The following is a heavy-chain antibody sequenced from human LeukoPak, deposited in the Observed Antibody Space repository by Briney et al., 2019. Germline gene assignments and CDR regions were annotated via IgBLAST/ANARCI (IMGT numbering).Heavy chain of an antibody. Sequence: GGSLRLSCAASGFTFSSYSMNWVRQAPGKGLEWVSSISSSSSYIYYADSVKGRFTISRDNAKNSLYLQMNCLRAEDTAVYYCARASRDIVVVVAATPPGDYWGQGTLVTVS. CDR1: GFTFSSYS. V-gene: IGHV3-21*01. J-gene: IGHJ4*02. CDR3: ARASRDIVVVVAATPPGDY. D-gene: IGHD2-15*01. CDR2: ISSSSSYI.